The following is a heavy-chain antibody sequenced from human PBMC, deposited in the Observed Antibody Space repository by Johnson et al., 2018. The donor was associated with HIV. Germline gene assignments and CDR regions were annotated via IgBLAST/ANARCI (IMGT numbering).Heavy chain of an antibody. CDR2: INWNGGRT. Sequence: VQLVESGGGLVQPGGSLRLSCAASGFTFSNAWMSWVRQAPGKGLEWVSGINWNGGRTGHADSVKGRFTISRDNAKNSLYLQMNSLRAEDTALYYCARPGGDPLTDDAFDIWGQGTMVTVSS. CDR1: GFTFSNAW. J-gene: IGHJ3*02. CDR3: ARPGGDPLTDDAFDI. D-gene: IGHD2-21*02. V-gene: IGHV3-20*04.